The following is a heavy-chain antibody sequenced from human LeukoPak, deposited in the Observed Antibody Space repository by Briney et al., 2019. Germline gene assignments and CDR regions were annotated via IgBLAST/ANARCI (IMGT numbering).Heavy chain of an antibody. CDR1: GFTFSTYG. V-gene: IGHV3-23*01. Sequence: PGGSLRLSCAASGFTFSTYGMTWVRQAPGKGLEWVSVISGSGGSTYYADSVKGRFTISRDNSKNTLYLQMNSLRAEDTAVYYCAKVSGYSEDYWGQGTLVTVSS. J-gene: IGHJ4*02. CDR3: AKVSGYSEDY. D-gene: IGHD5-18*01. CDR2: ISGSGGST.